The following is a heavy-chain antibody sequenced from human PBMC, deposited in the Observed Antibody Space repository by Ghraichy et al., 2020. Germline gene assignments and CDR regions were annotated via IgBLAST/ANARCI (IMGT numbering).Heavy chain of an antibody. Sequence: SETLSLTCTVSGCSISSYYWSWIRQPPGKGLEWIGYIYYSGSTNYNPSLKSRVTISVDTSKNQFSLKLSSVTAADTAVYYCARVVAWGSGWFDPWGQGTLVTVSS. D-gene: IGHD3-16*01. V-gene: IGHV4-59*01. J-gene: IGHJ5*02. CDR2: IYYSGST. CDR1: GCSISSYY. CDR3: ARVVAWGSGWFDP.